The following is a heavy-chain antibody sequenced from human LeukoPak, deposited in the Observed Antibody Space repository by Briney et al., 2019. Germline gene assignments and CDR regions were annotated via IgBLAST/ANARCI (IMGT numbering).Heavy chain of an antibody. CDR1: GFTVSSNY. J-gene: IGHJ4*02. CDR2: IYSGGGT. D-gene: IGHD1-26*01. CDR3: ARAESGRYFES. Sequence: GGSLRLSCAASGFTVSSNYMSWVRQAPGKGLEWVSIIYSGGGTYYADSVKGRFTISRDTSKNTLFLQMDSLRAEDTAVFYCARAESGRYFESWGQGTLVTVSS. V-gene: IGHV3-53*01.